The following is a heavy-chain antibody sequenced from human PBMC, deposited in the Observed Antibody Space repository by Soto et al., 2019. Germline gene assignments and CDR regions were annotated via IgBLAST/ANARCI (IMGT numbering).Heavy chain of an antibody. V-gene: IGHV3-7*03. D-gene: IGHD1-1*01. CDR3: VRGTPTPGLDI. CDR2: INSRGTST. J-gene: IGHJ6*02. Sequence: RQAPGQGLEWVSNINSRGTSTNYVDSVRGRFSTSRDNTRNSFYLNMASLRVGDTATYYCVRGTPTPGLDIWGRGTTVTVSS.